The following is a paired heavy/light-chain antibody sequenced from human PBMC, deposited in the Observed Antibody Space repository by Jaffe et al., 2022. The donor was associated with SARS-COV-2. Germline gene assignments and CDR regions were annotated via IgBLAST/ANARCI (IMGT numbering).Heavy chain of an antibody. V-gene: IGHV3-15*01. D-gene: IGHD2-2*01. CDR2: IKSNTDGGTT. Sequence: EVQLVESGGGLVKPGGSLRLSCAASGFTFSKAWFSWVRQAPGKGLEWVGRIKSNTDGGTTEYAAPVKGRFTISRDDSKNTVYVQMDSLKTEDTGVYFCVPFRTSNWVLPDHWGQGTLVTVSS. CDR3: VPFRTSNWVLPDH. CDR1: GFTFSKAW. J-gene: IGHJ4*02.
Light chain of an antibody. CDR2: WAS. CDR3: QQYYDLPWT. Sequence: DIVMTQSPDSLAVSLGERATINCKSSQSVLYTSDNNNYLAWYQQKPGQPPKLLIYWASNRESGVPDRLSGSGSGTDFTLTISNLQAEDVAIYYCQQYYDLPWTFGQGTRVEIK. CDR1: QSVLYTSDNNNY. J-gene: IGKJ1*01. V-gene: IGKV4-1*01.